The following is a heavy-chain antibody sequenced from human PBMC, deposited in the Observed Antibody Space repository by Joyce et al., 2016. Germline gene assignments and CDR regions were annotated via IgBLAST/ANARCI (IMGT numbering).Heavy chain of an antibody. CDR3: VRGISARPGGPNWFDP. V-gene: IGHV3-74*03. J-gene: IGHJ5*02. D-gene: IGHD6-6*01. CDR1: GFSFSGYW. CDR2: INTDSSST. Sequence: EVQLVESGGGLVQPGGSLRLSCAASGFSFSGYWIHWVRQAPGKGLVWVSSINTDSSSTMIADSVKGRFTISRDNAKNTLYLQMNSLRAEDTAVYYCVRGISARPGGPNWFDPWGQGTLVTVSS.